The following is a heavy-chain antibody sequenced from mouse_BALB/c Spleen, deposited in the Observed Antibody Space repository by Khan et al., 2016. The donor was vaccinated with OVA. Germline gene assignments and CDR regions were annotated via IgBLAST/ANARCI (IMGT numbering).Heavy chain of an antibody. CDR2: IDPNDSET. V-gene: IGHV1-52*01. CDR1: GYTFTGYS. Sequence: QVPLQQPGAELVRPGASVKLSCKASGYTFTGYSMNWVKQRPEQGLEWIGRIDPNDSETHYNQKFRDQAILTGDKSSSTAYNQLSSLTSEDSAVYYCSRWCVDVWGAGTTVTVSS. CDR3: SRWCVDV. J-gene: IGHJ1*01.